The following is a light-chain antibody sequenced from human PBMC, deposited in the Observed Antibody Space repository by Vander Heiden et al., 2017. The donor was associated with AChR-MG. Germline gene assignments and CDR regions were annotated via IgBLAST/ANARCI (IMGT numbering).Light chain of an antibody. CDR1: SLRSDY. J-gene: IGLJ3*02. CDR3: NSRDSSGNHLRV. Sequence: SSELTQDSAVSVALGQTVRITCQGDSLRSDYASWYQQTPGQASVLVIVGKNNRPSGIPDRFSGSSSGNTASSTITGAQAEDEADDDGNSRDSSGNHLRVFGGGTKLTVL. V-gene: IGLV3-19*01. CDR2: GKN.